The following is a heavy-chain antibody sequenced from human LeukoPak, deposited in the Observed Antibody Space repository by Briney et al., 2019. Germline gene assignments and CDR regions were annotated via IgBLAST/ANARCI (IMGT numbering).Heavy chain of an antibody. Sequence: GESLKISCKGSGYNFTSYWIGWVRQMPGKGLEWMGIIYPGDSDTRYSPSFQGQVTISADKSISTAYLQWSSLKASDTAVYYCARGYGYYYDSIGYPDYWGQGTLVTVSS. V-gene: IGHV5-51*01. CDR1: GYNFTSYW. CDR3: ARGYGYYYDSIGYPDY. J-gene: IGHJ4*02. D-gene: IGHD3-22*01. CDR2: IYPGDSDT.